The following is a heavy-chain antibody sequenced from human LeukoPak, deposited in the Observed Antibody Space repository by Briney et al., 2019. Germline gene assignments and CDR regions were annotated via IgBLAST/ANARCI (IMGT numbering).Heavy chain of an antibody. CDR2: INPNSGGT. CDR1: GYTFTSYA. CDR3: ARRHEAYGGTTRLFDY. J-gene: IGHJ4*02. Sequence: GASVKVSCKASGYTFTSYAMHWLRQVPGQGLEWISWINPNSGGTNYGLKFQGRVTVTRDTSITTAYMELTSLTSDDTAVYYCARRHEAYGGTTRLFDYWGQGTLVTVSS. V-gene: IGHV1-2*02. D-gene: IGHD1-7*01.